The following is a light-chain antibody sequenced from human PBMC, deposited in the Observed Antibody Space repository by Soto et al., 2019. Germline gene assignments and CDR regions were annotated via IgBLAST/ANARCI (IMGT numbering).Light chain of an antibody. CDR1: QSISNK. J-gene: IGKJ5*01. V-gene: IGKV3-15*01. CDR3: QQYSSWSPIT. Sequence: EIVMTQSPATLSVSPGERATLSCRASQSISNKLVWYQQKLGQAPRLLIYGASTRATGIPARFSGSGSGTEFTLTIRSLQSEDFAVYYCQQYSSWSPITFGQGTRLEI. CDR2: GAS.